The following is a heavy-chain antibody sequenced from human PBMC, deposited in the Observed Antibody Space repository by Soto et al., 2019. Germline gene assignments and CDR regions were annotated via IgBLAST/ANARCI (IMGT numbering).Heavy chain of an antibody. CDR3: AREGVGVVVAATRRVHYYYYGTDV. Sequence: PSQTLSLTCAISGDSVSSNSAAWNWIRQSPSRGLEWLGRTYYRSKWYNDYAVSVKSRITINPDTSKNQFSLQLNSVTPEDTAVYYCAREGVGVVVAATRRVHYYYYGTDVRGQATTVTVSS. J-gene: IGHJ6*02. D-gene: IGHD2-15*01. V-gene: IGHV6-1*01. CDR2: TYYRSKWYN. CDR1: GDSVSSNSAA.